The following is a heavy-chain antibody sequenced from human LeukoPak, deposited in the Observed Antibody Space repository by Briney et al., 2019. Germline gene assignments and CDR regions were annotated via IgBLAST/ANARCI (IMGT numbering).Heavy chain of an antibody. Sequence: PGGSLRLSCAASGFTFSDYFMTWIRQAPGKGLEWVSYISSSGSTIYYADSVKGRFTISRDNAKNSLYLQMNSLRAEDTAVYYCARAPRRITIFGVDMDVRGKGTTVTVSS. V-gene: IGHV3-11*01. J-gene: IGHJ6*03. D-gene: IGHD3-3*01. CDR2: ISSSGSTI. CDR1: GFTFSDYF. CDR3: ARAPRRITIFGVDMDV.